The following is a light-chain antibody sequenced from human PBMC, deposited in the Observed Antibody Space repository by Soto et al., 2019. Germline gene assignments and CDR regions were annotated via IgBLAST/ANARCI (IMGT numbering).Light chain of an antibody. CDR3: QKYDSAPYT. CDR2: AAS. CDR1: QGISNY. J-gene: IGKJ2*01. V-gene: IGKV1-27*01. Sequence: DIPMTQSPSSLSASVGDRVTITCRASQGISNYLAWYQQKLGKVPKLLIYAASTLQSGVPSRFSGSGSATDFTLTISSLQPEDVATYYCQKYDSAPYTFGQGTKLEIK.